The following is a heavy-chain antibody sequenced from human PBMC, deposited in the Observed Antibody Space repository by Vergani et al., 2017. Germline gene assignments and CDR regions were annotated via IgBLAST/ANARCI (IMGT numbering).Heavy chain of an antibody. J-gene: IGHJ4*02. V-gene: IGHV1-18*01. Sequence: QVQLVQSGAEVKKPGSSVKVSCKASGGTFSSYAISWVRQAPGQGLEWMGGIIAYNGNTNYAQKLQGRVTMTTDTSTSTAYMELRSLRSDDTAVYYCARARSIAARPYYFDYWGQGTLVTVSA. CDR1: GGTFSSYA. CDR2: IIAYNGNT. CDR3: ARARSIAARPYYFDY. D-gene: IGHD6-6*01.